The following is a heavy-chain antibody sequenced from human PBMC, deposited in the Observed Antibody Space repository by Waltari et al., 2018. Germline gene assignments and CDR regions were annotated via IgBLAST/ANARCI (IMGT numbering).Heavy chain of an antibody. J-gene: IGHJ3*02. V-gene: IGHV4-31*03. CDR2: IFYSGTA. D-gene: IGHD1-7*01. Sequence: QVQLXESGPGLVKPSQTLSLTXTVSGGSIRXADYYWGWIRQHPGKGLEWVGYIFYSGTAYXNPSLEDRVXISVXTSKNQXXLNXYSVTAAXXXVYXXARVMYNWNXGVSRWDAXDIWGQGTXVTVSS. CDR1: GGSIRXADYY. CDR3: ARVMYNWNXGVSRWDAXDI.